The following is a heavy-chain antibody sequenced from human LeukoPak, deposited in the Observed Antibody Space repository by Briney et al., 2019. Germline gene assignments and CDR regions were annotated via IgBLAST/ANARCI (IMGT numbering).Heavy chain of an antibody. J-gene: IGHJ4*02. CDR2: ISGSGGST. CDR3: AKDQNIVATMITDY. D-gene: IGHD5-12*01. CDR1: GFTFSSYA. Sequence: GGSLRLSCAASGFTFSSYAMSWVRQAPGKGLEWVSAISGSGGSTYYSDSVKGRFTISRDNSKNTLYLQMNSLRAEDTAVYYCAKDQNIVATMITDYWGQGTLVTVSS. V-gene: IGHV3-23*01.